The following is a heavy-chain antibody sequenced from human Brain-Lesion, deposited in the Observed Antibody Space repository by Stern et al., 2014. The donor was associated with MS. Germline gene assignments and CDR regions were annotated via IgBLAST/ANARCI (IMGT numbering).Heavy chain of an antibody. V-gene: IGHV4-4*02. D-gene: IGHD1-14*01. Sequence: DQLVESGPGLVKPSGTLSLTCAVSGGSISSSNWWSWVRQSPGKGLEWIGEFYHRGGTKYSPSFEGRVIISVDKSKTQFSLKLSYVTAADTAVYYCARELPDLNAFDIWGQGTMVTVSS. CDR2: FYHRGGT. CDR3: ARELPDLNAFDI. J-gene: IGHJ3*02. CDR1: GGSISSSNW.